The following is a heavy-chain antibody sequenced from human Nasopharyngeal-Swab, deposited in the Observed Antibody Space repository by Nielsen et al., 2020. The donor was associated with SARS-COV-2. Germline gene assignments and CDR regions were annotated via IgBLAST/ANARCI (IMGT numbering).Heavy chain of an antibody. CDR3: AREVPYSGHDDAFDI. D-gene: IGHD5-12*01. V-gene: IGHV3-48*03. J-gene: IGHJ3*02. CDR1: GFTFSTYE. Sequence: GGSLRLSCAASGFTFSTYEMNWVRQATGQGLEWVSYIGSSGHTIYYADSVKGRFTISRDNAKNSLYLQMNSLRAEDTAVYYCAREVPYSGHDDAFDIWGQGTMVTVSA. CDR2: IGSSGHTI.